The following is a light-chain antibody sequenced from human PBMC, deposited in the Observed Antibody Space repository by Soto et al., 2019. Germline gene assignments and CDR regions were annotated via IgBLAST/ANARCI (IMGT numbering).Light chain of an antibody. CDR2: GSS. CDR3: QQYNNWPYT. CDR1: QSVSSN. J-gene: IGKJ2*01. Sequence: EIVMTQSPATLSVSPGVRATLSCRASQSVSSNLAWYQQKPGQAPRLLIYGSSTRATGIPARFSGSGSGTEFTLTIGSLQSEDFAVYYCQQYNNWPYTFGQGNKLEIK. V-gene: IGKV3-15*01.